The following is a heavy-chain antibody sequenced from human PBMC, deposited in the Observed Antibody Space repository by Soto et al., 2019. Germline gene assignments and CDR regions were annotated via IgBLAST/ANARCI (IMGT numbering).Heavy chain of an antibody. CDR3: ARVMRYGDYAY. D-gene: IGHD4-17*01. CDR1: GFTFSDHY. V-gene: IGHV3-72*01. CDR2: SRNKVNSYTT. J-gene: IGHJ4*02. Sequence: EVQLVESRGGLVQPGRSLRLSCAASGFTFSDHYMDWVRQAPGKGLEWVGRSRNKVNSYTTEYAASVKGRFTISRDDSKNSLYLQMNSLKIEDTAVYYCARVMRYGDYAYWGQGTLVTVSS.